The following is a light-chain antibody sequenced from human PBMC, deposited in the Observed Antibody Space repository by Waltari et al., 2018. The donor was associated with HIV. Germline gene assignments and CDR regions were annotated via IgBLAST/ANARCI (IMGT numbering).Light chain of an antibody. CDR2: GNS. CDR3: QSHDTSLSGSV. J-gene: IGLJ7*01. CDR1: SPNIGAGYD. V-gene: IGLV1-40*01. Sequence: QSVLTQSPSVSGAPGQRVTISCTGSSPNIGAGYDVPWYQQLPGTAPKLLIYGNSNRPSGVPDRFSGSKSGTSASLAITGLQAEDEADYYCQSHDTSLSGSVFGGGTQLTVL.